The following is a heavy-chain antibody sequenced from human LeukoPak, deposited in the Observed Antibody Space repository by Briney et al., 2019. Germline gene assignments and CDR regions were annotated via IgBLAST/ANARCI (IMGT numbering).Heavy chain of an antibody. CDR2: ISSSSSYI. V-gene: IGHV3-21*01. Sequence: PGGSLRLSCAASGFTFSSYSMNWVRQAPGKGLEWVSSISSSSSYIYYADSVKGRFTISRDNAKNSLYLQMYSLRAEDTAVYYCARVDSLDFDYWGQGTLVTVSS. CDR3: ARVDSLDFDY. J-gene: IGHJ4*02. CDR1: GFTFSSYS.